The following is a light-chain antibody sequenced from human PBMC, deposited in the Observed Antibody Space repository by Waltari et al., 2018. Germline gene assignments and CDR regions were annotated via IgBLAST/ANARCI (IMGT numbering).Light chain of an antibody. Sequence: QSALTQPPSASGSPGPSVTISCTGTSSDVGGYTYVSWYQQHPGKAPKRMIYESSKRPSGVPDRFSGSKSGNTASLTVSGLQAEDEADYYCGSYGGSNNYVFGTGTKVTVL. CDR2: ESS. V-gene: IGLV2-8*01. CDR1: SSDVGGYTY. CDR3: GSYGGSNNYV. J-gene: IGLJ1*01.